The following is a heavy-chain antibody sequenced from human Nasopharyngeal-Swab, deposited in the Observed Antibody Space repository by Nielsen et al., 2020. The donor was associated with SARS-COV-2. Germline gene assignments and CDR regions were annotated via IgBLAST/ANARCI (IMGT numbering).Heavy chain of an antibody. CDR3: AREVTGWSTRFDP. V-gene: IGHV6-1*01. J-gene: IGHJ5*02. CDR1: GDRVSSNSAA. CDR2: TYYRSKWYN. D-gene: IGHD6-19*01. Sequence: QTLSLTCAISGDRVSSNSAAWTWIRQSPSSGLEWLGRTYYRSKWYNDYSVSVKSRITISPDTSKNQFSLQLNFVTPEDTALYYCAREVTGWSTRFDPWGQGTLVTVSS.